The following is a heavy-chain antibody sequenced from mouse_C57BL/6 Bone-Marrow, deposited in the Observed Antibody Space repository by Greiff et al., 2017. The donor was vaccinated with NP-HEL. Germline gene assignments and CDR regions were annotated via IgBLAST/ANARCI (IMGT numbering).Heavy chain of an antibody. V-gene: IGHV1-81*01. CDR2: IYPRSGNT. J-gene: IGHJ1*03. CDR3: ARWTVVATHWYFDV. D-gene: IGHD1-1*01. CDR1: GYTFTSYG. Sequence: VKLQESGAELARPGASVKLSCKASGYTFTSYGISWVKQRTGQGLEWIGEIYPRSGNTYYNEKFKGKATLTADKSASTAYMELRSLTSEDSAVYFCARWTVVATHWYFDVWGTGTTVTVSS.